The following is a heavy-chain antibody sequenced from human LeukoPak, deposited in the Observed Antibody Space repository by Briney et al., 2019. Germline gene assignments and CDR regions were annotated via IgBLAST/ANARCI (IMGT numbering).Heavy chain of an antibody. CDR3: ASTVVPAAKGYYYYMDV. CDR2: IIPIFGTA. Sequence: PGASVKVSCKASGGTFSSYAISWVRQAPGQGLEWMGGIIPIFGTANYAQKFQGRVTITTDESTSTAYMELSSLRSEDTAVYYCASTVVPAAKGYYYYMDVWGKGTTVTVSS. D-gene: IGHD2-2*01. J-gene: IGHJ6*03. CDR1: GGTFSSYA. V-gene: IGHV1-69*05.